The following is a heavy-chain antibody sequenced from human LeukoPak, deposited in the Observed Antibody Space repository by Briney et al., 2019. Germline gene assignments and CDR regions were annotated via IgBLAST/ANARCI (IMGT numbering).Heavy chain of an antibody. V-gene: IGHV3-15*01. CDR1: GFTFSSAW. D-gene: IGHD1-7*01. J-gene: IGHJ6*03. Sequence: PGGSLRLSCAASGFTFSSAWMSWVRQAPGKGLEWVGRIKSKTDGATTDYTAPVKGRFTISRDDSKNTLYLQMNSLKTEDTAVYYCTADLGTTSLQDYCYYMDVWGDGTTVTVSS. CDR2: IKSKTDGATT. CDR3: TADLGTTSLQDYCYYMDV.